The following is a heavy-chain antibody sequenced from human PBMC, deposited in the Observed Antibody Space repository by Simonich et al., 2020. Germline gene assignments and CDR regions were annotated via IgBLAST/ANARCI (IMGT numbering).Heavy chain of an antibody. CDR2: IYHRGST. CDR3: ARVGYSNYYYYGMDV. D-gene: IGHD6-13*01. Sequence: QVQLQESGPGLVKPSETLSLTCAVSGYSISSGYYWGWIRQPPGKGLEWIGSIYHRGSTYSHPALKSRGTISVDTSKNQFSLKLSSVTAADTAVYYCARVGYSNYYYYGMDVWGQGTTVTVSS. J-gene: IGHJ6*02. CDR1: GYSISSGYY. V-gene: IGHV4-38-2*01.